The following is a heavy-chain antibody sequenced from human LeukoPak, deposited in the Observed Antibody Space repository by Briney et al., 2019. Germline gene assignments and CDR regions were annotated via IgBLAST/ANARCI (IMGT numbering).Heavy chain of an antibody. CDR1: GFTFSSYG. J-gene: IGHJ5*02. V-gene: IGHV3-30*18. D-gene: IGHD3-10*01. CDR2: ISYDGSNK. Sequence: GGSLRLSCAASGFTFSSYGMHWVRQAPGKGLERVAVISYDGSNKYYADSVKGRFTISRDNSKNTLYLQMNSLRAEDTAVYYCAKGGYYGSGNWFDPWGQGTLVTVSS. CDR3: AKGGYYGSGNWFDP.